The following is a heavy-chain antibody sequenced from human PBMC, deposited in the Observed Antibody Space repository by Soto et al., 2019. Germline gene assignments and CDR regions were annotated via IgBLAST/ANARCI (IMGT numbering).Heavy chain of an antibody. CDR2: IYYSGST. CDR1: GGSISSGDYY. J-gene: IGHJ4*02. D-gene: IGHD2-2*02. Sequence: SETLSLTCTVSGGSISSGDYYWSWIRQPPGKGLEWIGYIYYSGSTYYNPSLKSRVTISVDTSKNQFSLKLSPVTAADTAVYYCARLVVPAAIVYYFDYWGQGTLVTVSS. V-gene: IGHV4-30-4*01. CDR3: ARLVVPAAIVYYFDY.